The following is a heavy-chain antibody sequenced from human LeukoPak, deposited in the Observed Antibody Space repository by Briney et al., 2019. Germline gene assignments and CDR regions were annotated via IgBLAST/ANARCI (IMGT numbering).Heavy chain of an antibody. V-gene: IGHV1-69*04. Sequence: SVKVSCKASGGTFSSYAISWVRQAPGQGLEWMGRIIPTLGIANYAQKFQGRVTITADKSTSTAYMELSSLRSEDTAVYYCAGVARYYYDSSGPYYFDYWGQGTLVTVSS. CDR3: AGVARYYYDSSGPYYFDY. CDR2: IIPTLGIA. J-gene: IGHJ4*02. CDR1: GGTFSSYA. D-gene: IGHD3-22*01.